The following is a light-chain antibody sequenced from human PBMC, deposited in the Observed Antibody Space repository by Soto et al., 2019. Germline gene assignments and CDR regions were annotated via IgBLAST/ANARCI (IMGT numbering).Light chain of an antibody. Sequence: EIVLTQSPGTLSLSPGERATLSCRASQSISSSYLAWYQQRPGQAPRLLIYDASSRATGCPDRFSGSGSGTDFTLSINRLEPEDVAVYYCQQYHTPRWTFGQGTRVEIK. J-gene: IGKJ1*01. CDR1: QSISSSY. CDR3: QQYHTPRWT. V-gene: IGKV3-20*01. CDR2: DAS.